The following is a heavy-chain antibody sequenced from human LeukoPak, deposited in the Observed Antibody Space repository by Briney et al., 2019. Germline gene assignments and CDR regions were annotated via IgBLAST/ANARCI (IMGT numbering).Heavy chain of an antibody. J-gene: IGHJ6*02. CDR3: ARDGPQRYCSSTSCLRRYGMDV. CDR2: IYYSGST. D-gene: IGHD2-2*01. CDR1: GFTFRNYA. V-gene: IGHV4-59*01. Sequence: PGGSLRLSCVVSGFTFRNYAMSWIRQPPGKGLEWIGYIYYSGSTNYNPSLKSRVTISVDTSKNQFSLKLSSVTAADTAVYYCARDGPQRYCSSTSCLRRYGMDVWGQGTTVTVSS.